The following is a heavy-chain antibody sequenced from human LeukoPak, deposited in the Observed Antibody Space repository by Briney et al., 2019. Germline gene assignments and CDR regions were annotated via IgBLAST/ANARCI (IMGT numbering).Heavy chain of an antibody. CDR3: AREEAAAGTRWFDP. CDR2: IYYSGST. CDR1: GGSISSYY. V-gene: IGHV4-59*12. Sequence: SETLSLTCTVSGGSISSYYWSWIRQPPGKGLEWIGYIYYSGSTNYNPSLKSRVTISVDTSKNQFSLKLSSVTAADTAVYYCAREEAAAGTRWFDPWGQGTLVTVSS. D-gene: IGHD6-13*01. J-gene: IGHJ5*02.